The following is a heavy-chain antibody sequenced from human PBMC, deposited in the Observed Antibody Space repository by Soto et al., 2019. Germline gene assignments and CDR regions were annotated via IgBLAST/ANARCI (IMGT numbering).Heavy chain of an antibody. J-gene: IGHJ4*02. Sequence: EVQLLEAGGGLVQPGGSLRLSCAGSGFTFSSYAMSWVRQAPGKGLEWVSSISASGGRTYYADSVKGRFTISRDNPKNTLYLQMNSLRADDTAVYYCTKREDYYDSSVYYEDFDSWSQGTLVTVSS. D-gene: IGHD3-22*01. CDR3: TKREDYYDSSVYYEDFDS. V-gene: IGHV3-23*01. CDR2: ISASGGRT. CDR1: GFTFSSYA.